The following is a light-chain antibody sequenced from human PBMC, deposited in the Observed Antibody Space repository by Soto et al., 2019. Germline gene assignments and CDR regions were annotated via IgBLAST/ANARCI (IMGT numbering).Light chain of an antibody. CDR1: SGHSTYA. J-gene: IGLJ3*02. Sequence: QSVLTQSPSASASLGASVKLTCTLSSGHSTYAIAWHQQQPEKGPRYLMKINGDGSHNKGDGIPDRFSGSTSGAERYLTISSLQSEDEADYYCQTWDTGIRVFGGGTKVTVL. CDR2: INGDGSH. V-gene: IGLV4-69*01. CDR3: QTWDTGIRV.